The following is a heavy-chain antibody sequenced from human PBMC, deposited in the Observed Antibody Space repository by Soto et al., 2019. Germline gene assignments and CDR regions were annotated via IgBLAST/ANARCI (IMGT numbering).Heavy chain of an antibody. J-gene: IGHJ4*02. CDR2: IYWDDDK. D-gene: IGHD6-19*01. V-gene: IGHV2-5*02. CDR1: GFSLSSTRMA. CDR3: AHIVVAGLGYYFDY. Sequence: QITLKESGPTLVKPTQTLTLTCTFSGFSLSSTRMAVGWIRQPPGKALEWLALIYWDDDKRYSPFLKSRLTSTKDTSENQVVLTMSNMDPVDTARYYCAHIVVAGLGYYFDYWGQGTLVTVSS.